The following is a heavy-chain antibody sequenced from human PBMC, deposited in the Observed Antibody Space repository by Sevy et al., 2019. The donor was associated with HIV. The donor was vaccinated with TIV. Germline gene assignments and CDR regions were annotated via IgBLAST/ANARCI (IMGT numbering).Heavy chain of an antibody. J-gene: IGHJ6*02. CDR2: FFYSGST. CDR3: ARGIAAPRGMDV. D-gene: IGHD6-13*01. V-gene: IGHV4-59*01. Sequence: SETLSLTCTVSGDSISGCYWSWIRQPPGKGLEWIGYFFYSGSTNYNPSLKSRVTISVDTTRNQVSLKVRSVTAADTAVYYCARGIAAPRGMDVWGQGTTVTVSS. CDR1: GDSISGCY.